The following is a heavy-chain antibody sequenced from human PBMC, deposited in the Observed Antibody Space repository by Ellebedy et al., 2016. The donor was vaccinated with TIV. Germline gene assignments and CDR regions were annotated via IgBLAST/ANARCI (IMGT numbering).Heavy chain of an antibody. Sequence: GESLKISCAASGFTFSSYWMHWVRQAPGKGLVWVSRINRDGTYTTYADSVKGRFTISRDNSKNTLYLQMNSLRTEDTAVYYCARGPSTSAYLDSWGQGALVIVSS. CDR1: GFTFSSYW. CDR2: INRDGTYT. CDR3: ARGPSTSAYLDS. V-gene: IGHV3-74*03. J-gene: IGHJ4*02.